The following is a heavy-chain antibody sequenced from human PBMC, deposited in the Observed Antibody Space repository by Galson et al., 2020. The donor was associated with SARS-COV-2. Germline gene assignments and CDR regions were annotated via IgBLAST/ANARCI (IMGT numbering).Heavy chain of an antibody. V-gene: IGHV3-33*01. Sequence: TGGSLRLSCAASGFTFSSYGMHWVRQAPGKGLEWVAVIWYYGSNKYYADSVKGRFTISRDNSKNTLYLQMNSLRAEDTAVYYCARGRYDSSGFMTYYFDYWGQGTLVTVSS. CDR2: IWYYGSNK. CDR3: ARGRYDSSGFMTYYFDY. J-gene: IGHJ4*02. CDR1: GFTFSSYG. D-gene: IGHD3-22*01.